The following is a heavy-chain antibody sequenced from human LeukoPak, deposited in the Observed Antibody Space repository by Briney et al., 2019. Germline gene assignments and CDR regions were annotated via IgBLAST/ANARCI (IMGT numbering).Heavy chain of an antibody. CDR1: GYSFPNYW. D-gene: IGHD2-2*02. CDR2: IYPGDSHT. CDR3: ARGPYAYTSSATLGSYNWFDP. V-gene: IGHV5-51*01. J-gene: IGHJ5*02. Sequence: GESLKISCKGSGYSFPNYWIGWVRQMPGKGLEWMGIIYPGDSHTRYSPSFQDQVTISVDKSISTAYLQWSSLKASDTAVYYCARGPYAYTSSATLGSYNWFDPWGQGSLVTVSS.